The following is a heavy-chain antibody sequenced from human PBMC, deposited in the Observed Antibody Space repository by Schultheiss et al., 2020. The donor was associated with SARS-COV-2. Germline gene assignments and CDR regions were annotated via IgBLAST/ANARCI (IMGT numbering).Heavy chain of an antibody. D-gene: IGHD4-17*01. CDR3: ARGYYGDYSSSWFDP. CDR1: GFTFSTYA. CDR2: ISYDGSNK. J-gene: IGHJ5*02. Sequence: GGSLRLSCAASGFTFSTYAMHWVRQAPGKGLEWVAVISYDGSNKYYADSVKGRFTISRDNSKNTLYLQMNSLRVEDTAVYYCARGYYGDYSSSWFDPWGQGTLVTVSS. V-gene: IGHV3-30*04.